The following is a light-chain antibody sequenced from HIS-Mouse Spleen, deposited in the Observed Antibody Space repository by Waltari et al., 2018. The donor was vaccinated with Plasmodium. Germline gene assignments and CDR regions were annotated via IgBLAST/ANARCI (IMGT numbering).Light chain of an antibody. CDR1: ALPKKY. CDR3: YSTDSSGNHRV. J-gene: IGLJ3*02. Sequence: SYELTQPPSVSVSPGQTARITCSGDALPKKYAYWYQQKSGQAPVLVIYEDSKGPSGRPERCSGSSSGTMATWTSRGAQVEDEADYYCYSTDSSGNHRVVGGGTKLTVL. V-gene: IGLV3-10*01. CDR2: EDS.